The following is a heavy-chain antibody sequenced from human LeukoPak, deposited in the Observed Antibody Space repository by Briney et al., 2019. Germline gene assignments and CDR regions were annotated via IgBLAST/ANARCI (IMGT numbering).Heavy chain of an antibody. CDR2: INHSGST. CDR1: GGSFSGYY. J-gene: IGHJ3*02. Sequence: KPSETLSLTCTVYGGSFSGYYWSWIRQPPGNGLEWIGEINHSGSTIYSPSLKSRVTISVDTSKNQFSLKLSSVTAADTAVYYRAVRYCSSTSCPPDIWGQGTVVTVSS. D-gene: IGHD2-2*01. V-gene: IGHV4-34*01. CDR3: AVRYCSSTSCPPDI.